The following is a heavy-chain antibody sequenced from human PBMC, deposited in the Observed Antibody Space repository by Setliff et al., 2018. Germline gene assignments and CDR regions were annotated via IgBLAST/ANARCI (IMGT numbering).Heavy chain of an antibody. D-gene: IGHD1-1*01. Sequence: SETLSLTCTVSGGSISSHYWSWIRQPPGKGLEWIGHSYYIGSTDYNPSLKSRVTISIDTSKSQFSLKLSSMTAADTALYYCAKGGTYRYFDFWGQGTLVTVSS. V-gene: IGHV4-59*11. CDR3: AKGGTYRYFDF. CDR1: GGSISSHY. CDR2: SYYIGST. J-gene: IGHJ4*02.